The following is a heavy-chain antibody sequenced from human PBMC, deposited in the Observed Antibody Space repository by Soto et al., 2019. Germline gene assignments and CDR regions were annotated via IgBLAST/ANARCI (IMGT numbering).Heavy chain of an antibody. CDR2: IYSGGST. Sequence: GGSLRLSCAASGFTVSSNYMSWVRQAPGKGLEWVSVIYSGGSTYYADSVKGRFTISRDNAKNTLYLQMNSLRAEDTAVYYCARGGNGYSYGFDYYYYGMDVWGQGTTVTVSS. CDR3: ARGGNGYSYGFDYYYYGMDV. D-gene: IGHD5-18*01. CDR1: GFTVSSNY. J-gene: IGHJ6*02. V-gene: IGHV3-66*01.